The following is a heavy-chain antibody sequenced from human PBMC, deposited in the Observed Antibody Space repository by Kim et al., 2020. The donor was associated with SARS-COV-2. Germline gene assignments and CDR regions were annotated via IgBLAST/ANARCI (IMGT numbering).Heavy chain of an antibody. D-gene: IGHD3-10*01. CDR2: NP. Sequence: NPNYEEKFRDRATFPRDTTATTVFMEFNSLRSEDTALYYCARDTTMRAFDIWGQGTMVTVSS. J-gene: IGHJ3*02. V-gene: IGHV1-3*01. CDR3: ARDTTMRAFDI.